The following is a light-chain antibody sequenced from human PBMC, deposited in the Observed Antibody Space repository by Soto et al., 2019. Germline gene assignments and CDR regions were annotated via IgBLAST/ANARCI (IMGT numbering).Light chain of an antibody. CDR2: GAS. CDR3: QQYGSSSWT. CDR1: QSVSSSY. Sequence: EIVLTQSPGTLSLSPGERATLSCRASQSVSSSYFAWYQQRFGQAPRLLIYGASSRATGIPDRFSGSGSGTDFTLTISRLEPEDFAVYYCQQYGSSSWTFGQGTKVDIK. V-gene: IGKV3-20*01. J-gene: IGKJ1*01.